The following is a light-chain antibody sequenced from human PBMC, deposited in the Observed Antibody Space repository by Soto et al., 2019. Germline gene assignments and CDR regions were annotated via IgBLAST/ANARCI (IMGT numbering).Light chain of an antibody. J-gene: IGLJ1*01. Sequence: QSVLTQPPSASGTPGXXXXXXXSGSSSNIGSNTVNWYQQLPGTAPKLLIYSNNQRPSGVPDRFSGSKSGTSASLAISGLQSEDEADYYCAAWDDSLNGHVFGTGTKLTVL. CDR3: AAWDDSLNGHV. V-gene: IGLV1-44*01. CDR1: SSNIGSNT. CDR2: SNN.